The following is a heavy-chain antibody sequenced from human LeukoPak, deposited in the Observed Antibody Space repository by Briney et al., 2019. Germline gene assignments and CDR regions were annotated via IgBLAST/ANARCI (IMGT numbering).Heavy chain of an antibody. J-gene: IGHJ4*02. V-gene: IGHV3-33*06. CDR2: IWYDGSNK. D-gene: IGHD6-19*01. CDR3: AKDRSIAVAKYYFDY. Sequence: GRSLRLSCAASGFTFSSYGMHWVRQAPGKGLEWVAVIWYDGSNKYYADSVKGRFTISRDNSKNTLYLQMNSLRAEDTAVYYCAKDRSIAVAKYYFDYWGQGTLVTVSS. CDR1: GFTFSSYG.